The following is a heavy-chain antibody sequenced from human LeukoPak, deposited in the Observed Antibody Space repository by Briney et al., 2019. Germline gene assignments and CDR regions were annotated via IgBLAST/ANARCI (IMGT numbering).Heavy chain of an antibody. D-gene: IGHD6-13*01. V-gene: IGHV3-9*01. CDR2: ISWNSGSI. J-gene: IGHJ4*02. CDR1: GFTFDDYA. CDR3: ARDPGIAAAGTVGYFDS. Sequence: TGGSLRLSCAASGFTFDDYALHWVRQAPGKGLVWVSGISWNSGSIGYADSVKGRFTISRDNAMNSLYLQMNSLRVEDTAVYYCARDPGIAAAGTVGYFDSWGQGILVTVSS.